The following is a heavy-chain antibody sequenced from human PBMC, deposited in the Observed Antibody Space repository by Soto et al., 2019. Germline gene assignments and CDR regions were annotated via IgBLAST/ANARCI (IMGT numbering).Heavy chain of an antibody. CDR1: GGTFSSYA. CDR2: IIPIFGTA. CDR3: ARDGPGVVVTAIHRD. V-gene: IGHV1-69*12. J-gene: IGHJ4*02. Sequence: QVQLVQSGAEVKKPGSSVKVSCKASGGTFSSYAISWVRQAPGQGLEWMGGIIPIFGTANYAQKFQGRVTINADESTSTGYMELSSLRSEDTAVYYCARDGPGVVVTAIHRDWGQGSLVTVSS. D-gene: IGHD2-21*02.